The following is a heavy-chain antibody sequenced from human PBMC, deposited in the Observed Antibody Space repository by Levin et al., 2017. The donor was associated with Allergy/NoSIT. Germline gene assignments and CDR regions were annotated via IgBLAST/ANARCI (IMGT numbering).Heavy chain of an antibody. CDR2: IYYSGST. Sequence: SQTLSLTCTVSGDSIGSRAFYWGWIRQPPGKGLEWVASIYYSGSTYYNPSLKSRLTVSVDTSKTQFSLKLTSVTAADTAIYACARRFATSSNWDFDYWGPGTLVTVSS. D-gene: IGHD2-2*01. CDR1: GDSIGSRAFY. J-gene: IGHJ4*02. V-gene: IGHV4-39*01. CDR3: ARRFATSSNWDFDY.